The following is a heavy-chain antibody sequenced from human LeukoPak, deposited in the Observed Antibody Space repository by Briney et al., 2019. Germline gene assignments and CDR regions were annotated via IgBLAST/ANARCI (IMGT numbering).Heavy chain of an antibody. Sequence: PGGSLRLSCAASGFTFSSYAMSWVRQAPGKGLEWVSAISGSGGSTYYADSVKGRFTISRDNSKNTLYLQMNSLKTEDTAVYYCTTGLVATIGYYYYGMDVWGKGTTVTVSS. CDR1: GFTFSSYA. CDR3: TTGLVATIGYYYYGMDV. J-gene: IGHJ6*04. D-gene: IGHD5-12*01. CDR2: ISGSGGST. V-gene: IGHV3-23*01.